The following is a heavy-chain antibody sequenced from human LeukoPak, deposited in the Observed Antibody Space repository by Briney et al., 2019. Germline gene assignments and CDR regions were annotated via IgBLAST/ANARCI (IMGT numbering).Heavy chain of an antibody. J-gene: IGHJ4*02. Sequence: SVKVSCKASGGTFSSYAISWMRQAPGQGLEWMGGIIPIFGTANYAQKFQGRVTITTDESTSTAYMELSSLRSEDTAVYYCARVSGSYPPYFDYWGQGTLVTVSS. CDR1: GGTFSSYA. D-gene: IGHD1-26*01. CDR3: ARVSGSYPPYFDY. V-gene: IGHV1-69*05. CDR2: IIPIFGTA.